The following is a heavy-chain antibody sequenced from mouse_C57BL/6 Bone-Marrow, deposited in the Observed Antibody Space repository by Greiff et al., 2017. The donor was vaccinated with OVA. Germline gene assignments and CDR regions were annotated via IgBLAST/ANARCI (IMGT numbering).Heavy chain of an antibody. Sequence: VQLVESGPELVKPGASVKISCKASGYAFSSSWMNWVKQRPGKGLEWIGRIYPGDGDTNYNGKFTGKATLTADKSSSTAYMQLSSLTSEDSAVYFCARTPQLAWFAYWGQGTLVTVSA. V-gene: IGHV1-82*01. CDR3: ARTPQLAWFAY. CDR1: GYAFSSSW. CDR2: IYPGDGDT. J-gene: IGHJ3*01. D-gene: IGHD6-1*01.